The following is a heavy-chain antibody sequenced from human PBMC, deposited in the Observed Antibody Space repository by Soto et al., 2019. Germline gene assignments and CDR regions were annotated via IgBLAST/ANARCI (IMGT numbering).Heavy chain of an antibody. D-gene: IGHD6-13*01. CDR1: GFTFSSYA. CDR2: ISGSGGST. CDR3: AKAVGSSSWYRNWFDP. V-gene: IGHV3-23*01. Sequence: GGSLRLSCAASGFTFSSYAMSWVRQAPGKGLEWVSAISGSGGSTYYADSVKGRFTISRDNSKNTLYLQMNSLRAEDTAVYYCAKAVGSSSWYRNWFDPWGQGTLVTFSS. J-gene: IGHJ5*02.